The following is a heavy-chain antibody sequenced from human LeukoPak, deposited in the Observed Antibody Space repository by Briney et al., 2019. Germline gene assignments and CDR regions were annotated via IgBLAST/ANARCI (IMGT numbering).Heavy chain of an antibody. V-gene: IGHV3-74*01. Sequence: PGGSLRLSCAASGFIFSKYWMHWVGQAPGKGLVWVSRINGDGRSVNYADSVKGGFTISRDKAKNTMYLQMDSLRAEDTAVYYCTSLGGLDYWGQGTLVTVSS. CDR2: INGDGRSV. D-gene: IGHD1-26*01. J-gene: IGHJ4*02. CDR1: GFIFSKYW. CDR3: TSLGGLDY.